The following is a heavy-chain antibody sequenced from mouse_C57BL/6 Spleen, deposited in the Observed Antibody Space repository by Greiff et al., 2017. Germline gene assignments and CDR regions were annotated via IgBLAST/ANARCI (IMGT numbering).Heavy chain of an antibody. Sequence: QVQLQQPGAELVKPGASVKMSCKASGYTFTSYWITWVKQRPGQGLEWIGDIYPGSGSTNYNEKFKSKATLTVDTSSSTAYMQLSSLTSEDSAVYYCAREGLITSVVARGFDYWGQGTTLTVSS. D-gene: IGHD1-1*01. V-gene: IGHV1-55*01. CDR1: GYTFTSYW. CDR3: AREGLITSVVARGFDY. J-gene: IGHJ2*01. CDR2: IYPGSGST.